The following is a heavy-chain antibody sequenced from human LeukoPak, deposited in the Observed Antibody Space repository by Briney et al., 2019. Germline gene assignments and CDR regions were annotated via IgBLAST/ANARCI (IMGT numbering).Heavy chain of an antibody. Sequence: GSLRLSCAASGFSFSSYGMHWVRQAPGKGPEWVAVIWYDGSKKDYADSVEGRFTVSRDNSKNTVYLQMNSLRVEDTAIYYCARGQQLVQFYLDYWGQGTLVTVSS. J-gene: IGHJ4*02. CDR3: ARGQQLVQFYLDY. D-gene: IGHD6-13*01. V-gene: IGHV3-33*01. CDR2: IWYDGSKK. CDR1: GFSFSSYG.